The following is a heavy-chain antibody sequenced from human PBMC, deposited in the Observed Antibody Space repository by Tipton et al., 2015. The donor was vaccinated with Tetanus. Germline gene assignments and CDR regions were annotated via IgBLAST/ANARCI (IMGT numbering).Heavy chain of an antibody. D-gene: IGHD2-21*02. CDR1: GFTFDDYA. CDR2: ISWNSGSI. CDR3: AKDTGVTPHYGMDV. V-gene: IGHV3-9*01. Sequence: QLVQSGGGLVTLGGSLRLSCAASGFTFDDYAMHWVRQAPGKGLEWVSGISWNSGSIGYADSVKGRFTISRDNAKNSLYLQMNSLRAEDTALYYCAKDTGVTPHYGMDVWCQGTTVTVSS. J-gene: IGHJ6*02.